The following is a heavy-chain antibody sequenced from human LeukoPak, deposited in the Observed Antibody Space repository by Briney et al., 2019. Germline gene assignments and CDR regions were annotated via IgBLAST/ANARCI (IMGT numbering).Heavy chain of an antibody. V-gene: IGHV4-59*11. CDR3: ARTSYHYNSGDYGWYFDY. Sequence: SETLSLTCTVSGGSISSQYWSLIRQPPGKGLEWIGYIYYSGITKYSPPLKSRVTISVDTSKNQFSQRLTSVTAADTAVYYCARTSYHYNSGDYGWYFDYWGQGTLVTVSA. D-gene: IGHD3-10*01. CDR2: IYYSGIT. CDR1: GGSISSQY. J-gene: IGHJ4*02.